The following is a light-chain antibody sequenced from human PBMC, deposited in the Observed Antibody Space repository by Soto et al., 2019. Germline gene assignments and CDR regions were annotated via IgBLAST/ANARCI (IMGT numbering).Light chain of an antibody. CDR2: AAS. J-gene: IGKJ1*01. CDR1: QTISSF. Sequence: DIQMTQSPSSLSASVGDRVTITCRASQTISSFLYWYQQKPGKAPKLLIYAASSLQSGVPSRFSGSGSGTDFTLTIASLQPEDFGTYYCQEYNSYTGTFGPGTKVDIK. V-gene: IGKV1-39*01. CDR3: QEYNSYTGT.